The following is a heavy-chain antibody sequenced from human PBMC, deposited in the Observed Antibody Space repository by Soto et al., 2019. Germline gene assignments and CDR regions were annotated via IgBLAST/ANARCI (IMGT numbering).Heavy chain of an antibody. D-gene: IGHD6-19*01. J-gene: IGHJ4*02. V-gene: IGHV3-23*01. CDR2: ISGSGGST. Sequence: PGGSLRLSCAASGFTFSRYTMSWVRQVPGKGLEWVSAISGSGGSTYYADSVKGRFTISRDNSKNTLYLQMNSLRAEDTAVYYCAKDRPYSSGWYDYWGQATLVTVSS. CDR1: GFTFSRYT. CDR3: AKDRPYSSGWYDY.